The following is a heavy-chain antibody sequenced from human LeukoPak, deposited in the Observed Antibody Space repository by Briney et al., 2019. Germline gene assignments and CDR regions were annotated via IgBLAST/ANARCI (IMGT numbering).Heavy chain of an antibody. CDR1: GGSISSSSYY. CDR3: ARDRVGQQLVGRKNNYYYMDV. CDR2: IYYSGST. Sequence: SSETLSLTCTVSGGSISSSSYYWGWIRQPPGKGLEWIGSIYYSGSTYYNPSLKSRVTISVDTSKNQFSLKLRSVTAADTAVYYCARDRVGQQLVGRKNNYYYMDVWGKGTTVTISS. D-gene: IGHD6-13*01. J-gene: IGHJ6*03. V-gene: IGHV4-39*07.